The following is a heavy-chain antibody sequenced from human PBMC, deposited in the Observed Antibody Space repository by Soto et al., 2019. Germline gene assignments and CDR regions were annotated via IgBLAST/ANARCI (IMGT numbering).Heavy chain of an antibody. V-gene: IGHV3-64*01. D-gene: IGHD3-22*01. Sequence: PGGSLRLSCAASGFTFSSYAMHWVRQAPGKGLEYVSGISRNGGSTYYANSVKGRFTISRDNSKSTLYLQVGSLRAEDMAVYYCARATTMMDYWGQGTLVTVSS. CDR1: GFTFSSYA. CDR3: ARATTMMDY. CDR2: ISRNGGST. J-gene: IGHJ4*02.